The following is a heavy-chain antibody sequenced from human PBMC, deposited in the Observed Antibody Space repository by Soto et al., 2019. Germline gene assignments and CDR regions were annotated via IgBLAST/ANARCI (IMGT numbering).Heavy chain of an antibody. CDR3: ARGIAAAVNWFDP. D-gene: IGHD6-13*01. J-gene: IGHJ5*02. V-gene: IGHV4-31*01. CDR1: GGSISSGGYY. Sequence: QVQLQESGPGLVKPSQTLSLTCTVSGGSISSGGYYWSWIRQHPGKGLEWIGYIYYSGSTYYNPPLKSPVTISVDTSKNQFSLKLSSVTAADTAVYYCARGIAAAVNWFDPWGQGTLVTVSS. CDR2: IYYSGST.